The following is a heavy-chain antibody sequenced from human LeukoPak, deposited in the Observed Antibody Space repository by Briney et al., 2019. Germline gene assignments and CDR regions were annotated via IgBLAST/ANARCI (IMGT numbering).Heavy chain of an antibody. CDR2: INHSGST. CDR3: ATGIRAAGTPIDAFDI. J-gene: IGHJ3*02. Sequence: SETLSLTCAVYGGSFSGYYWSWIRQPPGKGLEWIGEINHSGSTNYNPSLKSRVTISVDTSKNQFSLKLSSVTAAGTAVYYCATGIRAAGTPIDAFDIWGQGTMVTVSS. D-gene: IGHD6-13*01. V-gene: IGHV4-34*01. CDR1: GGSFSGYY.